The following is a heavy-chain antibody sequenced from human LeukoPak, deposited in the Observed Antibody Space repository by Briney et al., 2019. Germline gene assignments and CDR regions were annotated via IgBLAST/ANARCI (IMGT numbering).Heavy chain of an antibody. D-gene: IGHD4-17*01. Sequence: GRSLRLSCAAPGFTFSSYGMHWVRQAPGKGLEWVAVISYDGSNKYYADSVKGRFTISRDNSKNTLYLQMNSLRAEDTAVYYCAKTHSYPNYGDLYYYYGMDVWGQGTTVTVSS. CDR2: ISYDGSNK. CDR3: AKTHSYPNYGDLYYYYGMDV. CDR1: GFTFSSYG. V-gene: IGHV3-30*18. J-gene: IGHJ6*02.